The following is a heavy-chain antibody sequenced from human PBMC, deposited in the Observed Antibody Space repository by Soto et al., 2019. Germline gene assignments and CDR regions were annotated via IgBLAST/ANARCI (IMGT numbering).Heavy chain of an antibody. J-gene: IGHJ5*02. CDR2: ISSSSSYI. CDR1: GFHFSSYS. Sequence: PGGSLRLSCAASGFHFSSYSMNWVRQAPGKGLEWVSSISSSSSYIYYADSVKGRFTISRDNAKNSLYLQMNSLRAEDTAVYYCARAPATGGDWFDPWGQGTLVTVSS. V-gene: IGHV3-21*01. CDR3: ARAPATGGDWFDP. D-gene: IGHD3-16*01.